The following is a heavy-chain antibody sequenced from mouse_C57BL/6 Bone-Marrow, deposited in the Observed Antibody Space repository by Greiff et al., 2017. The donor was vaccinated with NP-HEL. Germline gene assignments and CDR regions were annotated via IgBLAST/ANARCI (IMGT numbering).Heavy chain of an antibody. J-gene: IGHJ1*03. D-gene: IGHD1-1*01. CDR1: GYTFTSDW. CDR3: ARASFYYGTRYLYFDV. CDR2: IYPGSGST. V-gene: IGHV1-55*01. Sequence: QVQLQQPGAELVKPGASVKMSCKASGYTFTSDWITGVKQRPGQGLEWIGDIYPGSGSTNYNEKFKSKATLTVETSSSTAYMQLSSLTSEDSAVYYFARASFYYGTRYLYFDVWGTGTTVTVSS.